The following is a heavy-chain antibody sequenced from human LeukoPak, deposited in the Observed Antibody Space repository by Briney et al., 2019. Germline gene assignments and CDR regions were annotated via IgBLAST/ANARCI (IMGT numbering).Heavy chain of an antibody. Sequence: PGGSLRLSCAASGFTFSSYWMHWVRQAPGKGLVWVSRINSDGSSTSYADSVKGRFTISRDNAKSTLYLQMSSLRAEDTAVYYCARGADYYDIDYWGQGTLVTVSS. J-gene: IGHJ4*02. V-gene: IGHV3-74*01. CDR3: ARGADYYDIDY. CDR2: INSDGSST. CDR1: GFTFSSYW. D-gene: IGHD3-22*01.